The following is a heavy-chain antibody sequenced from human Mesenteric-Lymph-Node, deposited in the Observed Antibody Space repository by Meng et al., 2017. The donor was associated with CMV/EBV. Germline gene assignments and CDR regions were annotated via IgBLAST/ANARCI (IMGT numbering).Heavy chain of an antibody. CDR1: GYTFIDYY. CDR2: INPKTGGR. J-gene: IGHJ4*02. Sequence: QVQLVQSGAEVKKPGASVRVSCNASGYTFIDYYINWVRQGPAQGLEWMGRINPKTGGRSYAQNFQGRVTMTRDTSINTAYMEVNRLNSDDKAMYYCARDRDTDWYSPFDYWGPGTLVTVSS. CDR3: ARDRDTDWYSPFDY. D-gene: IGHD3-9*01. V-gene: IGHV1-2*06.